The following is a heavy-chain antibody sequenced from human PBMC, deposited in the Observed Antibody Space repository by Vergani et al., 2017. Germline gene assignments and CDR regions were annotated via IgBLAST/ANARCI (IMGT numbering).Heavy chain of an antibody. CDR1: GFTSSYYG. V-gene: IGHV3-30*03. D-gene: IGHD1-1*01. CDR3: ATKSCGTPGRQRGYFRE. CDR2: ISYDGTQK. Sequence: QVHLVESGGGVVQPGRSLRLSCVVSGFTSSYYGMHWVRQAPGKGLEWVAVISYDGTQKYYADSVKGRFTISRDNSKSTLYLQMNSLRTEDTAVYYCATKSCGTPGRQRGYFREWGQGTLVTVSS. J-gene: IGHJ1*01.